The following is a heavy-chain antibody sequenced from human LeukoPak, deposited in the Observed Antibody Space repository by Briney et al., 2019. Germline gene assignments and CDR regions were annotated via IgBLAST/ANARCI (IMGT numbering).Heavy chain of an antibody. CDR2: INYSGST. V-gene: IGHV4-59*01. CDR3: ARDHMIRGSVWFDP. Sequence: PSETLSLTCTVSGDSISSYYWSWIRQPPGKGLEWIAYINYSGSTNYNPSLKSRVTISVDTSKNQFSLKLSSVTAADTAVYYCARDHMIRGSVWFDPWGQGTLVTVSS. D-gene: IGHD3-22*01. CDR1: GDSISSYY. J-gene: IGHJ5*02.